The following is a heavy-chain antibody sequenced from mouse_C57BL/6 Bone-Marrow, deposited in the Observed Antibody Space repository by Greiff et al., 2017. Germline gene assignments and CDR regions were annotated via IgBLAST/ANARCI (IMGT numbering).Heavy chain of an antibody. CDR1: GYSFTSYC. Sequence: QVQLQQPGPELVKPGASVKMSCKASGYSFTSYCITWVKQSPGQGLEWIGAIYPGSGSTNYNEKFKSKATLTVDTSSSTAYMQLSSLTSEDSAVYYCAIDSAGLPGFAYWGQGTLVTVSA. J-gene: IGHJ3*01. CDR2: IYPGSGST. V-gene: IGHV1-55*01. D-gene: IGHD3-2*02. CDR3: AIDSAGLPGFAY.